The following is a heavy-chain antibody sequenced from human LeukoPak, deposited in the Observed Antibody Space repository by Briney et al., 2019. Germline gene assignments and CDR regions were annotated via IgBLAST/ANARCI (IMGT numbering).Heavy chain of an antibody. CDR3: ARVYRYFDY. D-gene: IGHD3-16*02. CDR2: IYSGGST. Sequence: PGRSLRLSCAASGFTVSNSHMSWVRQTPGKGLEWVSVIYSGGSTYYADSVKGRFTISRDNSKNTLYLQMNSLRAEDTALYYCARVYRYFDYWGQGTLVTVSS. V-gene: IGHV3-53*01. J-gene: IGHJ4*02. CDR1: GFTVSNSH.